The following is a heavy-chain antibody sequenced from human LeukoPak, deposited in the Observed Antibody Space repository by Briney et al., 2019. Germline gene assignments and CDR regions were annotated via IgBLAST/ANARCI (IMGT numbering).Heavy chain of an antibody. D-gene: IGHD4-17*01. CDR1: GFTFRSYW. CDR2: IKQDGSEI. Sequence: GGSLRVYCAASGFTFRSYWMSWVRQAPGKGLEWVANIKQDGSEINYVDSVKGRFTISRDNVKNSLFLQMNSLRAEDTAVYYCARDLGGWYGDPFDYWGQGTLVTVSS. CDR3: ARDLGGWYGDPFDY. V-gene: IGHV3-7*01. J-gene: IGHJ4*02.